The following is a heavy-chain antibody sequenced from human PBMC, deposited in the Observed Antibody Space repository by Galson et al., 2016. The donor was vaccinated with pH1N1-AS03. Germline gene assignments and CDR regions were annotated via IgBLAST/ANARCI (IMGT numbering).Heavy chain of an antibody. D-gene: IGHD4-11*01. J-gene: IGHJ1*01. V-gene: IGHV4-34*01. Sequence: ETLSLTCAVYGESFSDYYWSWIRQPPGKGLEWIGESNHSGSIKYNPSLKSRVTTSEDRSKNQVSLKLTSVTAADTSIYYCVRDYSHLPSHFHYWGQGTLVSVSS. CDR1: GESFSDYY. CDR2: SNHSGSI. CDR3: VRDYSHLPSHFHY.